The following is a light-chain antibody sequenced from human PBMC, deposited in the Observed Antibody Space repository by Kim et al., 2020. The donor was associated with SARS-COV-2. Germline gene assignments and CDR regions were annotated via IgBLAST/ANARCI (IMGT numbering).Light chain of an antibody. J-gene: IGLJ2*01. Sequence: PGQSITISCTGTRSDVGAYNYVSWYQQHPGKAPKLMIYDVTNRPSGVSDRFSGSKSGNTASLTISGLQAEDEADYYCSSYASGGILFGGGTKLTVL. CDR3: SSYASGGIL. CDR1: RSDVGAYNY. V-gene: IGLV2-14*03. CDR2: DVT.